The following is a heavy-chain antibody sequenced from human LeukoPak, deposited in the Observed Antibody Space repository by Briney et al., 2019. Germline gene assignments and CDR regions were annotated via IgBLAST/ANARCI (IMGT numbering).Heavy chain of an antibody. V-gene: IGHV3-13*01. J-gene: IGHJ4*02. CDR2: IGTGGDT. D-gene: IGHD4-17*01. CDR3: ARVSPNTVTTLQYFDY. Sequence: GGSLRLSCAASEFTFSTSDMHWVRQVPGKGLEWVSAIGTGGDTYYSGSVKGRFTISRENAKNSLYLQMNSLRAGDTAVYYCARVSPNTVTTLQYFDYWGQGTLVTVSS. CDR1: EFTFSTSD.